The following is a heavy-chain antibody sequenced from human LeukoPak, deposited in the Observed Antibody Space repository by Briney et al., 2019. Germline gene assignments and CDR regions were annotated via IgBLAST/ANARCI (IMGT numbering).Heavy chain of an antibody. CDR3: ARGETQYDFWSGSSLNWFDP. Sequence: SETLSLTCAVYGGSFSGYYWSWIRQPPGKGLEWIGEINHSGSTDYNPSLKSRVTISVDTSKNQFSLKLSSVTAADTAVYYCARGETQYDFWSGSSLNWFDPWGQGTLVTVSS. D-gene: IGHD3-3*01. CDR1: GGSFSGYY. CDR2: INHSGST. J-gene: IGHJ5*02. V-gene: IGHV4-34*01.